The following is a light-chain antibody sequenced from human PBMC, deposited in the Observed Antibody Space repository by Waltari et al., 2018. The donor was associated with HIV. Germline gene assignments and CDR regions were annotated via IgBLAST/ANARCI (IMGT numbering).Light chain of an antibody. CDR3: SAWDDNVNAL. J-gene: IGLJ2*01. CDR2: SNN. Sequence: QSVLRQPPSASGTPGQRVTISCSGSRSNIGSNNVNWYQQLPGTALKLLIYSNNRRPSGVPDRFSGSKSGTSASLAISGLQSEDEADYYCSAWDDNVNALFGGGTKLTVL. V-gene: IGLV1-44*01. CDR1: RSNIGSNN.